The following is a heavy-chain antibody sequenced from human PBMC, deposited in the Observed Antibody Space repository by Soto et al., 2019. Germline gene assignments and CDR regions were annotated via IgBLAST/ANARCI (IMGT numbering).Heavy chain of an antibody. CDR3: ASTSSLMNNWFDP. CDR2: IYYSGST. Sequence: PSETLSLTCTVSGGSISSSSYYWGWIRQPPGKGLEWIGSIYYSGSTYYNPSLKSRVTISVDTSKNQFSLKLSSVTAADTAVYYCASTSSLMNNWFDPWGQGTLVTVSS. V-gene: IGHV4-39*01. CDR1: GGSISSSSYY. J-gene: IGHJ5*02. D-gene: IGHD3-16*01.